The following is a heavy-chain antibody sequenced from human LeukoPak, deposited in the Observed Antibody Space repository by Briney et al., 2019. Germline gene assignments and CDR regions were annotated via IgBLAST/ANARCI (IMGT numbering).Heavy chain of an antibody. J-gene: IGHJ2*01. CDR1: GYTLTTHY. Sequence: ASVKVSCKASGYTLTTHYIHWVRQAPGQGLEWMGIINPSDGGASYAQKFQGRLTMSRDTSTSTLYMELSSLRSEDTAIYYCARKAPHDTSGWYFDLWGRGTLVTVSS. CDR3: ARKAPHDTSGWYFDL. CDR2: INPSDGGA. D-gene: IGHD3-22*01. V-gene: IGHV1-46*01.